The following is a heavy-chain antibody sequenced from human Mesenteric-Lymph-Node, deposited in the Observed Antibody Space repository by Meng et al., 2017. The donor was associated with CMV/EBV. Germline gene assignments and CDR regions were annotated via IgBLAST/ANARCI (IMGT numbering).Heavy chain of an antibody. CDR2: ISSSSSTI. V-gene: IGHV3-48*01. J-gene: IGHJ4*02. D-gene: IGHD1-26*01. Sequence: GESLKISCAASGFTFSSYSMNWVRQAPGKGLEWVSYISSSSSTIYYADSVKGRFTISRDNSKNTLYLQMNSLRAEDTAVYYCAARGWASPGDWGQGTLVTVSS. CDR3: AARGWASPGD. CDR1: GFTFSSYS.